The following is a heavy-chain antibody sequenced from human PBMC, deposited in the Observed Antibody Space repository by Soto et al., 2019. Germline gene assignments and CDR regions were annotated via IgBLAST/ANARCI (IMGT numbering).Heavy chain of an antibody. CDR3: AAELYSGGRCCSFDI. D-gene: IGHD2-15*01. V-gene: IGHV1-58*01. CDR2: IIIAGGGT. J-gene: IGHJ3*02. Sequence: WVRQPPGKGLEWIGYIIIAGGGTKYAQNLQGRITITRDMSTSTAYMELSSLRSEDTAIYYCAAELYSGGRCCSFDIWRQGTVFTVSS.